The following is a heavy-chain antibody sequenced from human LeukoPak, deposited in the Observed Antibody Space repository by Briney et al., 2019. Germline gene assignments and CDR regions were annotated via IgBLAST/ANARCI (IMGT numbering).Heavy chain of an antibody. CDR2: IYSGGST. Sequence: GGSLRLSCAASGFTVSSNYMSWVRQAPGKGLEWVSAIYSGGSTYYADSVKGRFTISRDNSKNTLYLQMNSLRAEDTAVYYCARESGSGSSTGDYWGQGTLVTVSS. V-gene: IGHV3-66*01. J-gene: IGHJ4*02. CDR3: ARESGSGSSTGDY. CDR1: GFTVSSNY. D-gene: IGHD3-10*01.